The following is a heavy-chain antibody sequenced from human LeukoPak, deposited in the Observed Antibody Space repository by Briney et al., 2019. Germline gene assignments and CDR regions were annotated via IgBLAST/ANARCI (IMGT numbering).Heavy chain of an antibody. CDR3: ARPYYDILTGWNWYFDL. D-gene: IGHD3-9*01. V-gene: IGHV4-39*01. CDR1: GGSISSSSYY. Sequence: PSETLSLTCTVSGGSISSSSYYWGWIRQPPGKGLEWIGSIYYSGSTYYNPSLKSRVTISVDTSKNQFSLKLSSVTAADTAVYYCARPYYDILTGWNWYFDLWGRGTLVTVSS. CDR2: IYYSGST. J-gene: IGHJ2*01.